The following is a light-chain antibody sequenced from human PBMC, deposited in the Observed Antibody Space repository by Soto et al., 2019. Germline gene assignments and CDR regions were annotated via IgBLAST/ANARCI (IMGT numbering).Light chain of an antibody. CDR3: QSYDSSLSAL. J-gene: IGLJ3*02. V-gene: IGLV1-40*01. CDR1: NSNIGAGYD. CDR2: GDN. Sequence: QSVLTQPPSVSGAPGQRVTISCTGSNSNIGAGYDDHWYQQFPGTAPKLLIFGDNNRPSGVPERFSGSKSGTSASLAIAGLQAEDEAEYYCQSYDSSLSALFGGGTKLTVL.